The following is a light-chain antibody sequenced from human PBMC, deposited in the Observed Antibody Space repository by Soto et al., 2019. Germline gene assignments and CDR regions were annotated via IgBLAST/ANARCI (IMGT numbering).Light chain of an antibody. Sequence: EIVLTHSPATLSLSPGARATLSCRASQSASSYLAGYQQKPCQAPMLGIYDSSNRAPGITARFSVSGSGTDFTLAITSLEPDDCAVYYGQQRGNWPVNFGQGTRVDIK. CDR1: QSASSY. CDR3: QQRGNWPVN. CDR2: DSS. V-gene: IGKV3-11*01. J-gene: IGKJ1*01.